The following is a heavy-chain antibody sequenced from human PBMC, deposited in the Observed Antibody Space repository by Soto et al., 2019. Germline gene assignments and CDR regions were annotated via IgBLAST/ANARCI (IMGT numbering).Heavy chain of an antibody. CDR2: INSDGSST. D-gene: IGHD3-22*01. CDR3: ARGRYDSSGYYFPNFDY. V-gene: IGHV3-74*01. CDR1: GFTSSSYW. J-gene: IGHJ4*02. Sequence: GGSLRLSCAASGFTSSSYWMHWVRQAPGKGLVWVSRINSDGSSTSYADSVKGRFTISRDNAKNTLYLQMNSLRAEDTAVYYCARGRYDSSGYYFPNFDYWGQGTLVTVSS.